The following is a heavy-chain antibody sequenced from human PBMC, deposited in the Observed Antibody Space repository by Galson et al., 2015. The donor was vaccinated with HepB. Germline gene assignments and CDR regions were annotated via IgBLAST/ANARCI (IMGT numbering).Heavy chain of an antibody. Sequence: ILQPPGKGLEWIGEINHSGSTNYNPSLKSRVTISVDTSKNQFSLKLSSVTAADTAVYYCARGPWAVAGTNYFDYWGQGTLVTVSS. J-gene: IGHJ4*02. D-gene: IGHD6-19*01. CDR2: INHSGST. CDR3: ARGPWAVAGTNYFDY. V-gene: IGHV4-34*01.